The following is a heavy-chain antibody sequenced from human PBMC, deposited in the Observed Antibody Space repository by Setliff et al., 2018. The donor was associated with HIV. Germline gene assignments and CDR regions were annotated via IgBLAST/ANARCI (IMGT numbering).Heavy chain of an antibody. CDR2: IYNGGNT. J-gene: IGHJ3*02. Sequence: SETLSLTCTVSGGSISSYYWSWIRQPPGKGLEWFGYIYNGGNTNYNPSLESRVSMSLDTSKNQFSLKLTSVTAADTALYYCARGGKRAFDIWGQGAMVTVSS. CDR3: ARGGKRAFDI. CDR1: GGSISSYY. V-gene: IGHV4-59*01.